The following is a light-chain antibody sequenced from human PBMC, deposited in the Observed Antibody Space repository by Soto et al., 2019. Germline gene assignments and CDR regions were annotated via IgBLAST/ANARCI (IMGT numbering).Light chain of an antibody. CDR1: QGIRSD. Sequence: AIQMTQSPSSLSASVGDRVTITCRVSQGIRSDLGWFQQKPGEAPKLLIYAASSLESGVPSRFSGSGFGTDFTLTISSLQPEDFATYYCLQDYNYPRTFGQGTKLEIK. J-gene: IGKJ2*01. CDR3: LQDYNYPRT. V-gene: IGKV1-6*01. CDR2: AAS.